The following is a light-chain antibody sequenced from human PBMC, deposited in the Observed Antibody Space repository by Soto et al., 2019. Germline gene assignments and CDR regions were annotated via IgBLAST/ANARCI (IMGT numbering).Light chain of an antibody. CDR1: SSDVGAYTY. CDR3: SPYTPNCTLV. CDR2: EVS. V-gene: IGLV2-14*01. Sequence: QSALTQPASVSRSPGQSITISCTGTSSDVGAYTYVSWYQQHPCKAPKLMIFEVSDRLSEVSNRFSGSKSCNTSSLTIFGLQAEDEADYYCSPYTPNCTLVFGGGAKLTVL. J-gene: IGLJ2*01.